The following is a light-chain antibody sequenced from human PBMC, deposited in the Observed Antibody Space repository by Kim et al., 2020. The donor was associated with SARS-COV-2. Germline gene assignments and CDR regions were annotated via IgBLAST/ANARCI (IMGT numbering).Light chain of an antibody. J-gene: IGKJ4*01. CDR3: QQASIYPLT. CDR1: QGISSW. CDR2: SAS. Sequence: ASVGDRATITFRASQGISSWLAWYQQRPGGTPMILIDSASSLQSGVPSKFSGSGDGTDFTLTISSLQPEDFANYICQQASIYPLTFGGGRKVEIK. V-gene: IGKV1-12*01.